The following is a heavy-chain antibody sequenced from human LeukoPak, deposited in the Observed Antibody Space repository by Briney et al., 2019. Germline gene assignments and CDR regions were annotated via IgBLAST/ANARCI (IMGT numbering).Heavy chain of an antibody. CDR3: ARAFRPASDPHDFYDF. J-gene: IGHJ3*01. Sequence: GGSLRLSCAASGFTFTNHPMHWVRQASGKRLQYVSAISPSGDRTWYTDSVKGRFTISRDNSKDTMYLQMGSLRPEDMGVYYCARAFRPASDPHDFYDFWGRGTTVTVSS. V-gene: IGHV3-64*02. CDR1: GFTFTNHP. CDR2: ISPSGDRT. D-gene: IGHD3-3*01.